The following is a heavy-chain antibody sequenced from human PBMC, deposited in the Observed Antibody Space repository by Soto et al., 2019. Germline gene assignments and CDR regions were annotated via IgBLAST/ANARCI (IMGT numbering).Heavy chain of an antibody. CDR3: ARRVHSYYDSSGYYYYYYGMDV. CDR2: IYHSGST. J-gene: IGHJ6*02. CDR1: GGSISSGGYS. Sequence: QLQLQESGSGLVKPSQTLSLTCAVSGGSISSGGYSWSWIRQPPGKGLEWIGYIYHSGSTYYNPSLKSRVTISVDRSKNQFSLKLSSVTAADTAVYYCARRVHSYYDSSGYYYYYYGMDVWGQGTTVTVSS. V-gene: IGHV4-30-2*01. D-gene: IGHD3-22*01.